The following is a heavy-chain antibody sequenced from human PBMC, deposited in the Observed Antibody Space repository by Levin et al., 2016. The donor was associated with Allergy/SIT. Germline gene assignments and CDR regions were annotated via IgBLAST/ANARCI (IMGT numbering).Heavy chain of an antibody. D-gene: IGHD3-16*01. CDR2: IYYSGST. Sequence: RQAPGKGLEWIGSIYYSGSTYYNPSLKSRVTISVDTSKNQFSLKLSSVTAADTAVYYCARGRYVPRLITFGGVIFDYWGQGTLVTVSS. V-gene: IGHV4-39*01. CDR3: ARGRYVPRLITFGGVIFDY. J-gene: IGHJ4*02.